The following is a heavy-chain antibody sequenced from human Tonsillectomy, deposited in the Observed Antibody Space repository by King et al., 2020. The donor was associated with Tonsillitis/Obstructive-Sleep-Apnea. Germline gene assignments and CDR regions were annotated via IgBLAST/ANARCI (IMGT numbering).Heavy chain of an antibody. Sequence: VQLVESGGGLVKPGGSLRLSCAASGFTFSSYSMNWVRQAPGKGLEWVSSISSSSSYIYYADSVKGRFTISRDNAKNSLYLQMNSLRAEDTAVYYCARDRGDPINYDYYYYYLDVWGKGTTVTVSS. CDR1: GFTFSSYS. CDR2: ISSSSSYI. CDR3: ARDRGDPINYDYYYYYLDV. V-gene: IGHV3-21*01. J-gene: IGHJ6*03. D-gene: IGHD4-11*01.